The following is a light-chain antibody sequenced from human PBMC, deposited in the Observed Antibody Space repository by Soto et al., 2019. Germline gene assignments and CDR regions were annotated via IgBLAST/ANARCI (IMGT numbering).Light chain of an antibody. CDR2: EAT. CDR1: TGTVTSGHF. Sequence: QSVVTQEPSVTVSPGGTVTLTCGSSTGTVTSGHFPYWFQQKPGQGPRTLIYEATNKYSWTPARFSGSLLGGKAALTLSGAQPEDEADYSCWLSFDDDRVFGGGTKLTVL. CDR3: WLSFDDDRV. J-gene: IGLJ2*01. V-gene: IGLV7-46*01.